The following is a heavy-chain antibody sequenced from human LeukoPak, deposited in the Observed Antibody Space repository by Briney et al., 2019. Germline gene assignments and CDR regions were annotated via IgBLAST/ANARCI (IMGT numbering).Heavy chain of an antibody. V-gene: IGHV4-34*01. Sequence: SETLSLTCAVYGGSFSGYYWSWLRHPPGKGREWIREINHSGRNNFHPSLNRPVTISVNTSKKQSFLKLRPATAADTAVYYCPRAPLGSSSTSCSGYYGMDVWGQGTTVTVSS. CDR3: PRAPLGSSSTSCSGYYGMDV. CDR1: GGSFSGYY. D-gene: IGHD2-2*01. J-gene: IGHJ6*02. CDR2: INHSGRN.